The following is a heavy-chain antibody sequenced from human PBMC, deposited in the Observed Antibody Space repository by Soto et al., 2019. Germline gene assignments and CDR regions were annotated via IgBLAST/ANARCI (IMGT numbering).Heavy chain of an antibody. CDR1: GGSFSGYY. D-gene: IGHD3-3*01. CDR3: ARGRDVLRFLEWLLAPFDY. V-gene: IGHV4-34*01. CDR2: INHSGST. Sequence: PSETLSLTCAVYGGSFSGYYWSWIRQPPGKGLEWIGEINHSGSTNYNPSLKSRVTISVDTSKNQFSLKLSSVTAADTAAYYCARGRDVLRFLEWLLAPFDYWGQGTLVTVSS. J-gene: IGHJ4*02.